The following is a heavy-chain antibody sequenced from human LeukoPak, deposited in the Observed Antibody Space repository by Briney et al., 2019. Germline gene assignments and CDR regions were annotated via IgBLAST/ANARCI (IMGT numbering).Heavy chain of an antibody. V-gene: IGHV4-59*08. CDR3: ARHRGSSWSPYYYCMDV. D-gene: IGHD6-13*01. CDR1: GGSISSYY. J-gene: IGHJ6*03. Sequence: SETLSLTCTVSGGSISSYYWSWIRQPPGKGLEWIGYIYYSGSTNYNPSLKSRVTISVDTSKNQFSLKLSSVTAADTAVYYCARHRGSSWSPYYYCMDVWGKGTTVTVSS. CDR2: IYYSGST.